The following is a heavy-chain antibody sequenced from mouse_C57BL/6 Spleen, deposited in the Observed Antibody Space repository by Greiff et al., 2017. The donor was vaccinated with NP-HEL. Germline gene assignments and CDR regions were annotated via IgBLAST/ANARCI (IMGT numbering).Heavy chain of an antibody. V-gene: IGHV5-9-1*02. CDR2: ISSGGDYI. J-gene: IGHJ4*01. D-gene: IGHD2-4*01. CDR3: TRGRLRVRDEDYAVDY. CDR1: GFTFSSYA. Sequence: EVKLMESGEGLVKPGGSLKLSCAASGFTFSSYAMSWVRQTPEKRLGWVAYISSGGDYIYYADTVKGRFTITRDNARDTLYLQMSSLKSEDTAMYYCTRGRLRVRDEDYAVDYWGKGTSVTVSS.